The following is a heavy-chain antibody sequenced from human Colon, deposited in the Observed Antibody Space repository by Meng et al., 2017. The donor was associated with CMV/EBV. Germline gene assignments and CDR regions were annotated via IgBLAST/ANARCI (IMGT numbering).Heavy chain of an antibody. Sequence: GESLKISCAASGFDISTYSFHWVRQAPGKGLEWVADISFDGANKFSADSVAGRFKNSRDNSKNTVYLQMNSLRVKDTAVYYCARSPASHCSSASCYSWFDTWGQGTQVTVSS. J-gene: IGHJ5*02. CDR3: ARSPASHCSSASCYSWFDT. CDR2: ISFDGANK. D-gene: IGHD2-2*01. CDR1: GFDISTYS. V-gene: IGHV3-30-3*01.